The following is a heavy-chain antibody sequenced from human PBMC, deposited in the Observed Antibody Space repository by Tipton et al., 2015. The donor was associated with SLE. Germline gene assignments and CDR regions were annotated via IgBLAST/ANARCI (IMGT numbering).Heavy chain of an antibody. CDR2: IYYSGST. J-gene: IGHJ5*02. V-gene: IGHV4-59*01. Sequence: TLSLTCTVSGGSISSYYWSWIRQPPGKGLEWIGYIYYSGSTNYNPSLKSRVTISVATSKNQFSLKLSSVTAADTAVYYCAGGGSGPLAPCASWGQGTLVPASS. CDR1: GGSISSYY. CDR3: AGGGSGPLAPCAS. D-gene: IGHD3-10*01.